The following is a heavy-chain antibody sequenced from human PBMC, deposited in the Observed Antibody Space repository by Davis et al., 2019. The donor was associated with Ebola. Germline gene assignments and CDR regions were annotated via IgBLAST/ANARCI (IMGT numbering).Heavy chain of an antibody. J-gene: IGHJ6*02. CDR1: GFTVSSNH. CDR3: ARSTALYYYGMDV. CDR2: IYDQTT. Sequence: GESLKISCAASGFTVSSNHMSWVRQAPGKGLEWVSVIYDQTTAYADSVKGRFTISRDNTKNSLYLQMYSLRTEDTALYYCARSTALYYYGMDVWGQGTTVTVSS. D-gene: IGHD2-21*02. V-gene: IGHV3-53*05.